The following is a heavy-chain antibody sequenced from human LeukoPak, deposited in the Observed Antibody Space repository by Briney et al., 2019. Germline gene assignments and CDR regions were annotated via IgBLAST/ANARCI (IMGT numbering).Heavy chain of an antibody. CDR2: IDPGDSDT. Sequence: GESLKISCKASGYSFTRNWIGWVRQMPGKGLEWMAIIDPGDSDTTKYSPSFEGHVTMSVDTSITTAYLQWSSLRASDTAMYYCARRREGVRGVISGALFDYWGQGTLVTVSS. CDR1: GYSFTRNW. CDR3: ARRREGVRGVISGALFDY. V-gene: IGHV5-51*01. D-gene: IGHD3-10*02. J-gene: IGHJ4*02.